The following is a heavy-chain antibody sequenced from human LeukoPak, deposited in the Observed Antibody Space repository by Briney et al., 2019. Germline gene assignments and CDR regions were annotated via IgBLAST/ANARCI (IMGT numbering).Heavy chain of an antibody. Sequence: GGSLRLSCAASGFTFSTYWMTWVRQAPGKGLEWVANIKQDGSEKYYVDSVKGRLTISRDNAKNSLYLQMDSLRAEDTAVYYCARYTAMAAPGWFDYWGQGTQVTVSS. CDR2: IKQDGSEK. CDR1: GFTFSTYW. D-gene: IGHD5-18*01. J-gene: IGHJ4*02. CDR3: ARYTAMAAPGWFDY. V-gene: IGHV3-7*01.